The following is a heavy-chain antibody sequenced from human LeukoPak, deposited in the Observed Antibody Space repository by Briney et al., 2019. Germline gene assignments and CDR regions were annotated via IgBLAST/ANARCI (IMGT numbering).Heavy chain of an antibody. V-gene: IGHV3-74*01. J-gene: IGHJ4*02. Sequence: GGALRLSCAASGFTFSTSWMHWVRQAPGKGLVWVSRIHNDGSATNYADSVKGRFTISRDNAKNTLYLQMNSLRDEDTAVYYCASTARQSYFDYWGQGILVTVSS. CDR3: ASTARQSYFDY. CDR2: IHNDGSAT. CDR1: GFTFSTSW.